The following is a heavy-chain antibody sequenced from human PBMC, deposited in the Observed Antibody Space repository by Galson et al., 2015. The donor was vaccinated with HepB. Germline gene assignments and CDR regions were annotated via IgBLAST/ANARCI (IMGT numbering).Heavy chain of an antibody. Sequence: CAISGDSVSSSTAAWNWIRQSPSRGLEWLGRTYYRSKWYNDYAVSVKSRITINPDTSKNQFSLQLSSVTPDDTAVYYCARDSFYDNTGYPVPRNFGVVVWGQGTTVTLSS. V-gene: IGHV6-1*01. J-gene: IGHJ6*02. D-gene: IGHD3-22*01. CDR3: ARDSFYDNTGYPVPRNFGVVV. CDR2: TYYRSKWYN. CDR1: GDSVSSSTAA.